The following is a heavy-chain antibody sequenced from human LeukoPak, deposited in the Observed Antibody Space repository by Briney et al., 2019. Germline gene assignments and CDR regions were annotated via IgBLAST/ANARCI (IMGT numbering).Heavy chain of an antibody. Sequence: PGGSLRLSCAASGFIFSDHGMSWVRQAPGKGLEWVSGINWDGGNTGHVDSVKGRFTISRDSAKNSLYLQMNSLRAEDTASYYCARAKGPSRPIASECWGQGTMVTVSS. D-gene: IGHD2-21*01. V-gene: IGHV3-20*04. J-gene: IGHJ3*01. CDR2: INWDGGNT. CDR1: GFIFSDHG. CDR3: ARAKGPSRPIASEC.